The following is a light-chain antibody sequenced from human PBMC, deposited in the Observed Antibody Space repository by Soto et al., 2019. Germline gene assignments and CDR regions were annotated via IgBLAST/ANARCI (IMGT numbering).Light chain of an antibody. CDR2: GAS. V-gene: IGKV3-20*01. CDR3: QQYGTSPFT. Sequence: VLTQSPDTLSLSPGERATLSCRASERISSYFLAWYQQRPGQAPRLLIYGASTRASGIPDRFSGSGSGTDFALTISRLEPEDFAVFYCQQYGTSPFTFGPGTTVEIK. CDR1: ERISSYF. J-gene: IGKJ3*01.